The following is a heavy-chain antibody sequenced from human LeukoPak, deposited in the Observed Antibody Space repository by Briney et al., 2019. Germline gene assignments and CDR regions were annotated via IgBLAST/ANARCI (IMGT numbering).Heavy chain of an antibody. CDR3: ARDRIPYGMDV. J-gene: IGHJ6*02. V-gene: IGHV4-31*03. CDR1: GGSISSGGYY. CDR2: IYYSGST. D-gene: IGHD2-15*01. Sequence: SETLSLTCTVSGGSISSGGYYWSWIRQHPGKGLEWIGYIYYSGSTYYNPSLKSRVTISVVTSKNQFSLKLSSVTAADTAVYYCARDRIPYGMDVWGQGTTVTVSS.